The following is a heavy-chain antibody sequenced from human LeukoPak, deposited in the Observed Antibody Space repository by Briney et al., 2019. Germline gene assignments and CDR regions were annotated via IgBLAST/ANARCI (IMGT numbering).Heavy chain of an antibody. Sequence: SVKVPCKASGGTFSSYAISWVRQAPGQGLEWMGRIIPILGIANYAQKFQGRVTITADKSTSTAYMELSSLRSEDTAVYYCAIRYGSGSYYNDYWGQGTLVTVSS. CDR2: IIPILGIA. D-gene: IGHD3-10*01. CDR1: GGTFSSYA. V-gene: IGHV1-69*04. J-gene: IGHJ4*02. CDR3: AIRYGSGSYYNDY.